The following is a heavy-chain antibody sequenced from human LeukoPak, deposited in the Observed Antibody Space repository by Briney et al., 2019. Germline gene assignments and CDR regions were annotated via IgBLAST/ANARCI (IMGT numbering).Heavy chain of an antibody. D-gene: IGHD6-13*01. CDR3: AKYSSRGRYYFDS. Sequence: GGSLRLSCAASGFTFSSYWMSWVRQAPGKGLEWMANIKQDGSEKYYVGSVKGRFTISRDNAKNSLYLQMNSLRAEDTAVYYCAKYSSRGRYYFDSWGQGTLVTVSS. CDR1: GFTFSSYW. CDR2: IKQDGSEK. V-gene: IGHV3-7*01. J-gene: IGHJ4*02.